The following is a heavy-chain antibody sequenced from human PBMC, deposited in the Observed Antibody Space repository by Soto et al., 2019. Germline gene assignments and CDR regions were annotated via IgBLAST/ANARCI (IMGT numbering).Heavy chain of an antibody. D-gene: IGHD3-3*01. Sequence: EVQLVESGGGLVQPGGSLRLSCAASGFTFSDHYMDWVRQAPGKGLEWVGHIRNKANSYTTEYAASVRGRFTISRDDSKNSLYLHMNSLITEVTAVYYCATGSGADYPFDIWGQGTMVTVSS. J-gene: IGHJ3*02. CDR1: GFTFSDHY. CDR2: IRNKANSYTT. V-gene: IGHV3-72*01. CDR3: ATGSGADYPFDI.